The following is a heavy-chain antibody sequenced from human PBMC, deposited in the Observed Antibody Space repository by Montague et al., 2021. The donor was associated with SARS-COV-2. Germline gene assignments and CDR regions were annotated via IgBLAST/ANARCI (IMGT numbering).Heavy chain of an antibody. CDR2: MHFTGKT. J-gene: IGHJ4*02. V-gene: IGHV4-4*07. Sequence: SETLSLTCSVSGDSITNHYWSWIRQPAGKGLEWIGRMHFTGKTNSSPSFTIRLTMSADTSKNQFSLKLTSVTAADTAIYFCARDRFDFGAGRQGTIDFWGQGTLVTVSS. D-gene: IGHD3-10*01. CDR1: GDSITNHY. CDR3: ARDRFDFGAGRQGTIDF.